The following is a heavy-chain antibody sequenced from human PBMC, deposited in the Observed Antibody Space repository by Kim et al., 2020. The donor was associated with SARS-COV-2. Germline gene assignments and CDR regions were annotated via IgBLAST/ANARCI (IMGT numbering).Heavy chain of an antibody. Sequence: DTVKGRITISRDNSTTTLYLQMNSLRAEDPAVYYCAKDIQIKQWLVNFDYWGQGALVTVTS. V-gene: IGHV3-23*01. J-gene: IGHJ4*02. CDR3: AKDIQIKQWLVNFDY. D-gene: IGHD6-19*01.